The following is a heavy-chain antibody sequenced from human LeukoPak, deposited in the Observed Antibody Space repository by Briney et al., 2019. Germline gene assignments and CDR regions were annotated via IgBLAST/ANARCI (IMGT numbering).Heavy chain of an antibody. D-gene: IGHD4-17*01. J-gene: IGHJ4*02. CDR1: GYTLTELS. V-gene: IGHV1-24*01. Sequence: ASVKVSCKVSGYTLTELSMHWVRQAPGKGLEWMGGFDPEDGETIYAQKFQGRVTMTEDTSTDTAYMELSSLRSEDTAVYYCARSTYGDYDLNSDDFDYWGQGTLVTVSS. CDR2: FDPEDGET. CDR3: ARSTYGDYDLNSDDFDY.